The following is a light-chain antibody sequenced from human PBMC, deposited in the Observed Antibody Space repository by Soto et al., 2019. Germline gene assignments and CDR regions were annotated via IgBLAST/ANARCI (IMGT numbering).Light chain of an antibody. J-gene: IGKJ1*01. CDR3: QQYNNWPRT. V-gene: IGKV3-15*01. Sequence: EIVMTQSPATLSVSPGERATLYCRASQSVSSNLAWYQQKPGQAPRLLIYGASTRATGIPARFSGNGSGTEFTLTISSLQSEDFAVYYCQQYNNWPRTFGQGTKVEIK. CDR2: GAS. CDR1: QSVSSN.